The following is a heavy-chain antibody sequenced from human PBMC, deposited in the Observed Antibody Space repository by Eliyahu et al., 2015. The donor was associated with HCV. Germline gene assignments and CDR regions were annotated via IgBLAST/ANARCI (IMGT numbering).Heavy chain of an antibody. J-gene: IGHJ4*02. Sequence: EVQLLESGGGLVQPGGSLKLSGAGSGFYFRGSAMHWVRQASGKGLXWVGRIRSRANNYATSYSASVTGRFSISRDDSESKAYLQMNSLKTEDSGIYFCTSAYCGGDCLDYWGRGTLVTVSS. CDR2: IRSRANNYAT. CDR3: TSAYCGGDCLDY. D-gene: IGHD2-21*02. V-gene: IGHV3-73*02. CDR1: GFYFRGSA.